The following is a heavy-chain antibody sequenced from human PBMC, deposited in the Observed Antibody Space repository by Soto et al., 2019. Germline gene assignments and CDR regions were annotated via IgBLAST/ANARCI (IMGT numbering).Heavy chain of an antibody. D-gene: IGHD6-19*01. Sequence: PSQTLSLTCAISGDTVSSNSAAWNWIRQSPSRGLEWLGRTYYRAKWFNDHAVSVKSRITISPDTSKNQFSLQLNSVTPEDTAVYYCARDRDGSGRTDFDCWGQGTLVTVSS. J-gene: IGHJ4*02. CDR1: GDTVSSNSAA. CDR2: TYYRAKWFN. CDR3: ARDRDGSGRTDFDC. V-gene: IGHV6-1*01.